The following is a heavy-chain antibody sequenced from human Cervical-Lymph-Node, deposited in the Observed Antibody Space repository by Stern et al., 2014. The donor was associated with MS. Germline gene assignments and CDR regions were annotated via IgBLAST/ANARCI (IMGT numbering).Heavy chain of an antibody. J-gene: IGHJ3*02. D-gene: IGHD2-15*01. CDR1: GYTFTSYG. CDR2: ISAYNGNP. Sequence: EQLVESGDEVKKPGASVKGSCKASGYTFTSYGISWVRQDPGQGLEWMGCISAYNGNPNYAQKLQVRVTMTTDTSTSTAYMELRSLRSDDTAVYYCARGLLGSENAFDIWGQGTMVTVSS. CDR3: ARGLLGSENAFDI. V-gene: IGHV1-18*01.